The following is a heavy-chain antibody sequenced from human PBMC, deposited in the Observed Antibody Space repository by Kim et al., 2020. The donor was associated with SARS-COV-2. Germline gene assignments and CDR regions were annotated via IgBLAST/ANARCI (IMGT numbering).Heavy chain of an antibody. J-gene: IGHJ6*02. CDR3: AAGSGSYPRFNYYYGMDV. CDR2: IIPIFGTA. Sequence: SVKVSCKASGGTFSSYAISCVRQAPGQGLEWMGGIIPIFGTANYAQKFQGRVTITADESTSTAYMELSSLRSEDTAVYYCAAGSGSYPRFNYYYGMDVWGQGTTVTVSS. CDR1: GGTFSSYA. D-gene: IGHD3-10*01. V-gene: IGHV1-69*13.